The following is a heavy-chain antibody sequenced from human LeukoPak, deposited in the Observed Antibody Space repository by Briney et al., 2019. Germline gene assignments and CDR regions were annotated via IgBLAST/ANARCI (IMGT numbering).Heavy chain of an antibody. CDR3: ARDRTASDY. V-gene: IGHV3-30*02. CDR2: IRYDGSRE. CDR1: GFVFNNYG. J-gene: IGHJ4*02. Sequence: GGSLRLSCVASGFVFNNYGMHWVRQTPGPGLERVTFIRYDGSREYYADSVKGRFTISRDNAKNSLYLQMNSLRAEDTAVYYCARDRTASDYWGQGTLVTVSS. D-gene: IGHD4-17*01.